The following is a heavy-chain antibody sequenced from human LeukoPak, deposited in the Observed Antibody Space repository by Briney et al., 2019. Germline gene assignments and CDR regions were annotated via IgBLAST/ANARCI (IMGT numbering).Heavy chain of an antibody. Sequence: SETLSLTCTVSGGSISSGGYYWSWIRQPPGKGLEWIGYIYHSGSTYYNPSLKSRVTISVDRSKNQFSLKLSSVTAADTAVYYCASSYDSSGYSPLNWGQGTLVTVSS. J-gene: IGHJ4*02. CDR1: GGSISSGGYY. D-gene: IGHD3-22*01. CDR3: ASSYDSSGYSPLN. CDR2: IYHSGST. V-gene: IGHV4-30-2*01.